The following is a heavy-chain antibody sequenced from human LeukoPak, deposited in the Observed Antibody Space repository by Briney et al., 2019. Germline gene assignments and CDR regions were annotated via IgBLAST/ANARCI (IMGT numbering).Heavy chain of an antibody. Sequence: AASVKVSCKASGGTFISYAISWVRQAPGQGVEWMGGIIPIFGTANYAQKFQGRVTITADESTSTAYMELSSLRSEDTAVYYCARDTRSGYDLVYFDYWGQGTLVTVSS. CDR3: ARDTRSGYDLVYFDY. CDR1: GGTFISYA. V-gene: IGHV1-69*13. CDR2: IIPIFGTA. J-gene: IGHJ4*02. D-gene: IGHD5-12*01.